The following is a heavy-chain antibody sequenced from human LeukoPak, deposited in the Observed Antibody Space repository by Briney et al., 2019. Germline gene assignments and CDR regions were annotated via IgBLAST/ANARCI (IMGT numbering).Heavy chain of an antibody. CDR3: ARERGYYDSSGYLSFAFDI. J-gene: IGHJ3*02. D-gene: IGHD3-22*01. CDR1: GFTFSSYA. V-gene: IGHV3-23*01. CDR2: ISGSGGST. Sequence: SGGSLRLSCAASGFTFSSYAMSWVRQAPGKGLEWVSAISGSGGSTYYADSVKGRFTISRDNSKNTLYLQMNSLRAEDTAVYYCARERGYYDSSGYLSFAFDIRGQGTMVTVSS.